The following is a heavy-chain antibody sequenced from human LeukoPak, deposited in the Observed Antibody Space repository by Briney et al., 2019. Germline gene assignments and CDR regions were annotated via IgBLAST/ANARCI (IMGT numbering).Heavy chain of an antibody. CDR3: ARTQGWGTVRTGYYYGMDV. CDR2: IYYSET. V-gene: IGHV4-59*08. J-gene: IGHJ6*02. Sequence: SETLSLTCTVSGGSIGGSYWSWIRQPPGKGLEWIGYIYYSETYYNPSLKSRVTISLDTSKNQFSLNLRFVTAADTAVYYCARTQGWGTVRTGYYYGMDVWGQGTTVTVSS. CDR1: GGSIGGSY. D-gene: IGHD4-11*01.